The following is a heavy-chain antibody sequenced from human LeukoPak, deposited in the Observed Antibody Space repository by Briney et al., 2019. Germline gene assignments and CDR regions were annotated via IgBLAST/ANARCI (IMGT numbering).Heavy chain of an antibody. J-gene: IGHJ6*03. D-gene: IGHD6-19*01. Sequence: GGSLRLSCAASGFTFGNAWMSWVRQAPGKGLEWIGRIKSKTDGGTTDYAAPVKGRFTISRDDSKNTLYLQMNSLKTEDTAVYYCTTDGKYSSGWFDPYYYYMDVWGKGTTVTISS. CDR3: TTDGKYSSGWFDPYYYYMDV. CDR1: GFTFGNAW. CDR2: IKSKTDGGTT. V-gene: IGHV3-15*01.